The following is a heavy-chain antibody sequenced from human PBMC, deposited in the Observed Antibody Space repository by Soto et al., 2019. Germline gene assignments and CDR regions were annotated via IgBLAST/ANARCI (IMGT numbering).Heavy chain of an antibody. CDR1: GGSISSSGYY. V-gene: IGHV4-39*01. Sequence: PSETLSLTCTVSGGSISSSGYYWGWIRQPPGKGLEWIGTIYYSGSTYYNPSLKSRVTISVDTSKNQFSLKLSSVTAADTAVYYCARKFYVYGDYGRYFDFWGQGTLVTVSS. D-gene: IGHD4-17*01. CDR3: ARKFYVYGDYGRYFDF. J-gene: IGHJ4*02. CDR2: IYYSGST.